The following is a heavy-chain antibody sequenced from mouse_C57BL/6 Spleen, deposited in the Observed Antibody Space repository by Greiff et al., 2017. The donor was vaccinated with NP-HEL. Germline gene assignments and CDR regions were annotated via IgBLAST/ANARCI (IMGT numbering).Heavy chain of an antibody. J-gene: IGHJ2*01. CDR1: GYTFTSYW. V-gene: IGHV1-5*01. D-gene: IGHD1-1*01. Sequence: EVQLQQSGTVLARPGASVKMSCKTSGYTFTSYWMHWVKQRPGQGLEWIGAIYPGNSDTSYNQKFKGKAKLTAVTSASTAYMELSSLTNEDSAVYYCTRWATTVVAPFDYWGQGTTLTVSS. CDR2: IYPGNSDT. CDR3: TRWATTVVAPFDY.